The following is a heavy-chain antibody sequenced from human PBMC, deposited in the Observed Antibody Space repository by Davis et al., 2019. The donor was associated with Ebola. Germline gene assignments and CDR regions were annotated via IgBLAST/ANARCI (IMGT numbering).Heavy chain of an antibody. Sequence: AASVKVSCKASGGTFSSYAISWVRQAPGQGLEWMGGIIPIFGTANYAQKFQGRVTITADKSTSTAYMELSSLRSEDTAVYYCARAERITIFGVVFDVWGQGTTVTVSS. D-gene: IGHD3-3*01. CDR2: IIPIFGTA. V-gene: IGHV1-69*06. CDR1: GGTFSSYA. CDR3: ARAERITIFGVVFDV. J-gene: IGHJ6*02.